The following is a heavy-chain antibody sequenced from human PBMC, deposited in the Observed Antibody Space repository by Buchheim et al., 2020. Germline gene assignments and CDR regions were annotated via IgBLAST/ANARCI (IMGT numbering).Heavy chain of an antibody. D-gene: IGHD3-22*01. V-gene: IGHV4-39*07. J-gene: IGHJ4*02. CDR1: DDSITSTSYY. CDR3: ARVRIPYYYDSSYFDY. Sequence: QLQLQESGPGLVKPSETLSLTCTVSDDSITSTSYYWGWIRQPPGKGLEWIGSFYYSGSTYYNPSLKSRVTISVDTSKNQFSLKLSSVTAADTAVYYCARVRIPYYYDSSYFDYWGQGTL. CDR2: FYYSGST.